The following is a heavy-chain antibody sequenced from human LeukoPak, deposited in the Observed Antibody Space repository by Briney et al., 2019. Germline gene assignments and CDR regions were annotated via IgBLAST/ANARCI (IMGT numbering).Heavy chain of an antibody. CDR2: IRYDGSNK. D-gene: IGHD2-2*03. Sequence: GGSLRLSCAASGFSFSIFAMHWVRQAPGKGLEWVAFIRYDGSNKYYLDSVKGRFTISRDNSKNTLSLQMNSLRAEDTAVYYCAKEAVDIYYYDYWSQGTLVTVSS. CDR3: AKEAVDIYYYDY. J-gene: IGHJ4*02. V-gene: IGHV3-30*02. CDR1: GFSFSIFA.